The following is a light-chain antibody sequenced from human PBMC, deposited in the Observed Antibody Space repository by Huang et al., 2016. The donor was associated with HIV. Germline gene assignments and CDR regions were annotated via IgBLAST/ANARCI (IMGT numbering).Light chain of an antibody. J-gene: IGKJ1*01. CDR3: MQGLHLPRT. CDR1: QSLLQSDGKTY. Sequence: IVMSQSPLSLSVTPGQPASISCRSTQSLLQSDGKTYLYWYLQRPGQSPQLLIYEVSRLFSGVSERFSGSGSGTDFTLKISRVEAEDVGVYYCMQGLHLPRTFGQGTKVEIK. V-gene: IGKV2-29*03. CDR2: EVS.